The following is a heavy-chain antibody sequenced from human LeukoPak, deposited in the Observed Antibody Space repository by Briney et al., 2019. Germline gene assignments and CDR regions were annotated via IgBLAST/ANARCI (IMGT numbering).Heavy chain of an antibody. J-gene: IGHJ6*03. Sequence: ASVNVSCKASGYTFTDYYIHWVRQAPGQGLEWMGWINPNSGGRSYAQKFQGRVTMTRDTSISTTYFDLNRLRYDDTAVYYCARGGGGCSSASCSWTDYFYYMDVWGTGTTVTVSS. CDR2: INPNSGGR. D-gene: IGHD2-2*01. V-gene: IGHV1-2*02. CDR1: GYTFTDYY. CDR3: ARGGGGCSSASCSWTDYFYYMDV.